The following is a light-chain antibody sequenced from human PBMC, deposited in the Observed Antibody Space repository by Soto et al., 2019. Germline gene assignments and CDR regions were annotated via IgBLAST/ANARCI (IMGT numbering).Light chain of an antibody. CDR3: QQLNTYPLT. Sequence: IQLTQSPSSLSASVGDRVTITCRASRGISSYLAWYQQKPGKAPKLLIYAASILQSGVPSRFSGRGSGTDFTLTINSLQPEDFATYYLQQLNTYPLTFGPGTKVDIK. CDR2: AAS. J-gene: IGKJ3*01. CDR1: RGISSY. V-gene: IGKV1-9*01.